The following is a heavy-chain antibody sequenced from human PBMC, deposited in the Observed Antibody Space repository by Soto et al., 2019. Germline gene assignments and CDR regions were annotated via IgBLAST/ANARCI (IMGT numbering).Heavy chain of an antibody. CDR1: GFTFSSYG. CDR2: IWYDGSNK. J-gene: IGHJ3*02. CDR3: AREVQPDAFDI. D-gene: IGHD2-2*01. Sequence: QVQLVESGGGVVQPGRSLRLPCAASGFTFSSYGMHWVRQAPGKGLEWVAVIWYDGSNKYYADSVKGRFTISRDNSKNTLYLQMNSLRAEDTAVYYCAREVQPDAFDIWGQGTMVTVSS. V-gene: IGHV3-33*01.